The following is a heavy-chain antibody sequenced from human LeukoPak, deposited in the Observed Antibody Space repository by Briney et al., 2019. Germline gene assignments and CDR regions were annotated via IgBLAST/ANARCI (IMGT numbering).Heavy chain of an antibody. CDR3: ARSYSSRFSYYGMDV. CDR1: GFTVSSNY. J-gene: IGHJ6*02. Sequence: GGSLRLSCAASGFTVSSNYMRWVRQAPGKGLEGVSVIYSGGSTYYPDSVKGRFPISRDNSKTALYLQMSSLRAEDTAVYYCARSYSSRFSYYGMDVWGQGTTVTVSS. CDR2: IYSGGST. D-gene: IGHD6-13*01. V-gene: IGHV3-66*01.